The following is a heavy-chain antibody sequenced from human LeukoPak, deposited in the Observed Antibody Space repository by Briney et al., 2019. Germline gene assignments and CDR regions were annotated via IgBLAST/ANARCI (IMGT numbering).Heavy chain of an antibody. Sequence: PGGSLRLSCAASGFTFDDYGMSWVRQAPGKGLEWVSGINWNGGSTGYADSVKGRFTISRDNAKNSLYLQMNSLRAEDTALYYCAREVPGCTSCYGSLGYYYYMDVWGKGTTVTVSS. V-gene: IGHV3-20*04. D-gene: IGHD2-2*01. CDR3: AREVPGCTSCYGSLGYYYYMDV. J-gene: IGHJ6*03. CDR2: INWNGGST. CDR1: GFTFDDYG.